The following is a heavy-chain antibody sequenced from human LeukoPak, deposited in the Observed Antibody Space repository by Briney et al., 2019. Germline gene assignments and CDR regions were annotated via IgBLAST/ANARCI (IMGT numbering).Heavy chain of an antibody. CDR1: GFTFSKYT. CDR3: AKDPNGDYLGAFDS. CDR2: ITGSGAVT. Sequence: GGSLRLSCATSGFTFSKYTLIWVLQTPERGLQWVSAITGSGAVTYYEDSVKGRFTISRDNSKNTLYLQMSSLRVEDTAIYYCAKDPNGDYLGAFDSWGQGTMVTVSS. J-gene: IGHJ3*02. D-gene: IGHD4-17*01. V-gene: IGHV3-23*01.